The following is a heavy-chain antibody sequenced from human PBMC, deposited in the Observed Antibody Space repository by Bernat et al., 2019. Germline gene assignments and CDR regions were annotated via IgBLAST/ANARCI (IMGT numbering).Heavy chain of an antibody. CDR2: IIPIFGTA. Sequence: QVQLVQSGAEVKKPGSSVKVSCKASGGTFSSYAISWVRQAPGQGLEWMGGIIPIFGTANYAQKFQGRVTITADKSTRTAYMELSSLRSEDTAVYYCARCASEEMARPYYFDYWGQGTLVQVSS. J-gene: IGHJ4*02. CDR3: ARCASEEMARPYYFDY. V-gene: IGHV1-69*06. CDR1: GGTFSSYA. D-gene: IGHD5-24*01.